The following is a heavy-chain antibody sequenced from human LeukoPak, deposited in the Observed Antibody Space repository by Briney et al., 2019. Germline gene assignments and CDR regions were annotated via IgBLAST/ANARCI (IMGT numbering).Heavy chain of an antibody. Sequence: GGSLRLSCAASGFTFSSYSMNWVRQAPGKGLEWVSYISSSSSTIYYADSVKGRFTISRDNAKNSLYLQMNSLRAEDTAVYYCARDSRAARPDYWGQGTLVTVSS. D-gene: IGHD6-6*01. CDR1: GFTFSSYS. J-gene: IGHJ4*02. V-gene: IGHV3-48*04. CDR2: ISSSSSTI. CDR3: ARDSRAARPDY.